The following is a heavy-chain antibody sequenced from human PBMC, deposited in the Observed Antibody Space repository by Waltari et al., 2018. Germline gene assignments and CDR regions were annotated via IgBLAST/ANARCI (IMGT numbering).Heavy chain of an antibody. CDR3: ARDGPLQIQSWYSFDY. D-gene: IGHD5-18*01. V-gene: IGHV4-61*01. CDR2: IYHYGNT. CDR1: GDSVSSGHFY. Sequence: QVQLQESGPGLVKPSETLSLTCTLSGDSVSSGHFYWSWLRQSPGKGLEWIGYIYHYGNTYYNPALKSRVTISVDTSKNQFSLKLTSVTAEDTATYYCARDGPLQIQSWYSFDYWGQGTLVTVSS. J-gene: IGHJ4*02.